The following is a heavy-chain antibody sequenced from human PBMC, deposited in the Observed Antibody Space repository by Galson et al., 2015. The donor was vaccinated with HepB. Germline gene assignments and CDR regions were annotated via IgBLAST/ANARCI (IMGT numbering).Heavy chain of an antibody. V-gene: IGHV3-23*01. J-gene: IGHJ4*02. CDR3: AKDKTFGDGRLVSDY. CDR1: GFTFSGYA. Sequence: SLRLSCAASGFTFSGYAMTWVRQGPGKTLEWISDITAGGESTSYADSVKGRFTISRDNSKNTLYLQMNSLGDDDTAVYYCAKDKTFGDGRLVSDYWGQGTLVAVSS. D-gene: IGHD3-16*01. CDR2: ITAGGEST.